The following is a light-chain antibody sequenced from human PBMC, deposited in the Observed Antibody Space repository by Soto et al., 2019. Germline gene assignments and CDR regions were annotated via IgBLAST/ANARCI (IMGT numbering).Light chain of an antibody. Sequence: DRQMTQSPSSLSASVGDRVTITCRASQSISTYLNWYQQKPGKAPKLLIYAASSLQSGIPSRFSGSGSGTDFTLTISSLQPEDFATYYCQQRYSTPLTFGGGTKVEVK. CDR1: QSISTY. CDR3: QQRYSTPLT. J-gene: IGKJ4*01. CDR2: AAS. V-gene: IGKV1-39*01.